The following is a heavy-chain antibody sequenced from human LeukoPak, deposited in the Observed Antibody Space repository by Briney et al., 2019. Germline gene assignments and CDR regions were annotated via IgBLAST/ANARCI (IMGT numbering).Heavy chain of an antibody. Sequence: GGSLKPSLEAPGFTFTSYPMSWVGQAPGKGLNWVSPISGSGVTTHYAGSVKGRFSISRDNSKNTLYLQMNSLRAEDTALYYCAKKVVVGATSPYSDFQDWGQGTLVTVSS. CDR2: ISGSGVTT. J-gene: IGHJ1*01. D-gene: IGHD1-26*01. CDR1: GFTFTSYP. CDR3: AKKVVVGATSPYSDFQD. V-gene: IGHV3-23*01.